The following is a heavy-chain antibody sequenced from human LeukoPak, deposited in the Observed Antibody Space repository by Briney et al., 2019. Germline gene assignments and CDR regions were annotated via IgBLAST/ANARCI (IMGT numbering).Heavy chain of an antibody. CDR1: GYTFTCYY. CDR2: INPNSGGT. J-gene: IGHJ6*03. Sequence: ASVKVSCKASGYTFTCYYMHWVRQAPGQGLEWMGWINPNSGGTNYAQKFQGRVTMTRDTSISTAYMELSRLRSDDTAVYYCARVAGSSNRYYYMDVWGKGTTVTISS. D-gene: IGHD1-14*01. V-gene: IGHV1-2*02. CDR3: ARVAGSSNRYYYMDV.